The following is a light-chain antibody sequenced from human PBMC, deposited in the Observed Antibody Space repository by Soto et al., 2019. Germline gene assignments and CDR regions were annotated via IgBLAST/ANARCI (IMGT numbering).Light chain of an antibody. J-gene: IGKJ4*01. V-gene: IGKV3D-20*01. CDR3: QQYGTLPPVT. CDR2: DAS. Sequence: EIVLTQSPATLSLSPGERATLSCGASQSVSGSYLAWYQQKPGLAPRLLIHDASNRATGIPDRFSGSGSGTDFTLTISRLEPEDFAVYYCQQYGTLPPVTFGGGTKVEIK. CDR1: QSVSGSY.